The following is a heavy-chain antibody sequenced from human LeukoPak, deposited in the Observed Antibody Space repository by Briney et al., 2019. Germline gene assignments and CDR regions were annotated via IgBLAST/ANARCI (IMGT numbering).Heavy chain of an antibody. D-gene: IGHD3-22*01. CDR1: GFTFSNYV. Sequence: AGGSLRLSCAASGFTFSNYVMNWVRQAPGQGLEWVAIISYGGNNQYYAESVKGRFTISRGNTKNTVYLQMNSLRPEDTAVYYCARAPDSSGYYYYFDYWGQGALVTVSS. CDR2: ISYGGNNQ. CDR3: ARAPDSSGYYYYFDY. V-gene: IGHV3-30*03. J-gene: IGHJ4*02.